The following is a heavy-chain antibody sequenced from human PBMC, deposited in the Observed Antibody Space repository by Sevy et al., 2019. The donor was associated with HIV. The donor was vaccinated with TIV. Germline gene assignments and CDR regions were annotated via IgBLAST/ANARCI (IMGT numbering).Heavy chain of an antibody. CDR2: IKRKTDGGTT. D-gene: IGHD3-3*01. J-gene: IGHJ4*02. V-gene: IGHV3-15*01. Sequence: GGSLRLSCAASGFTFSNVWMSWVRQAPGKGLEWVGRIKRKTDGGTTDYAAPVKGRFTISRDDSKNSLYLQMNSLKTEDTAVYYCTTIWSGYYGDYFEYWGQGILVTVSS. CDR1: GFTFSNVW. CDR3: TTIWSGYYGDYFEY.